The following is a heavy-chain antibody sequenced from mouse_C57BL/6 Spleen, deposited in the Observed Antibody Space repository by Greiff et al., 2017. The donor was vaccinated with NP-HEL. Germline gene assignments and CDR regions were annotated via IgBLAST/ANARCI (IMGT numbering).Heavy chain of an antibody. CDR1: GYTFTDYY. D-gene: IGHD1-1*01. J-gene: IGHJ3*01. V-gene: IGHV1-26*01. Sequence: EVQLQQSGPELVKPGASVKISCKASGYTFTDYYMNWVKQSHGKSLEWIGDINPNNGGTSYNQQFKGKATLTVDKSSSSAYMELRSLTSEDSAVYYCARLHYYCSSFAYWGQGTLVTVSA. CDR2: INPNNGGT. CDR3: ARLHYYCSSFAY.